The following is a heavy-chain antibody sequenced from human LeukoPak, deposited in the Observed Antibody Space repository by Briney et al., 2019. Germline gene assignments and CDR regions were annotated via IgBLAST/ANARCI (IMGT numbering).Heavy chain of an antibody. CDR2: INAGNGNT. CDR3: ARRSDYGGNSFDY. Sequence: GASVKVSCKASGYTFTSYAMHWVRQAPGQRLEWMGWINAGNGNTKYSQKFQGRVTITRDTSASTAYMELSSLRSEDTAVYYCARRSDYGGNSFDYWGQGTLVTVSS. V-gene: IGHV1-3*01. J-gene: IGHJ4*02. D-gene: IGHD4-23*01. CDR1: GYTFTSYA.